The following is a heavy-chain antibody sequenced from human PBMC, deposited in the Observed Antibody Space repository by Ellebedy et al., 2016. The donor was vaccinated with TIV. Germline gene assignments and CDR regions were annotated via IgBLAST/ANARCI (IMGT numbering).Heavy chain of an antibody. D-gene: IGHD3-10*01. J-gene: IGHJ3*02. CDR1: GFSFTGYY. CDR3: ARGYYASGSYPASDI. Sequence: AASVKVSCKASGFSFTGYYIHWVRQAPGQGLEWMGWINTNSGRTKYAQKFQDWVTMTRDTSISTAYIELSRLRSADTAVYYCARGYYASGSYPASDIWGQGTMVTVSS. V-gene: IGHV1-2*04. CDR2: INTNSGRT.